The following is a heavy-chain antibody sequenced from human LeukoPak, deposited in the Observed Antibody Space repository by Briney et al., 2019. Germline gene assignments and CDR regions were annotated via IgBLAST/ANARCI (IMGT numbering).Heavy chain of an antibody. CDR3: ARVHGGNSDFDY. CDR1: GFTVSSSY. J-gene: IGHJ4*02. Sequence: GVSLRLSCAASGFTVSSSYLSWVRQAPGKGLEWVSVMYAGGNTFYADSVKGRLTISRDNSKNTLYLQMNSLRAEDTAVYYCARVHGGNSDFDYWGQGTLVTVSS. D-gene: IGHD4-23*01. V-gene: IGHV3-53*01. CDR2: MYAGGNT.